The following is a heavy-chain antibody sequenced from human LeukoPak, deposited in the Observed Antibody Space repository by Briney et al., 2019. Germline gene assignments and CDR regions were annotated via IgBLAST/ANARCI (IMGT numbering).Heavy chain of an antibody. J-gene: IGHJ4*02. Sequence: SETLSLTCAVYGGSFSGYYWSWIRQPPGKGLEWIGEINHSGSTNYNPSLKSRVTISVDTSKNQFSLKLSSVTAADTAVYYCASYHTTGYVDYWGQGTLVTVSS. CDR2: INHSGST. V-gene: IGHV4-34*01. D-gene: IGHD1-1*01. CDR3: ASYHTTGYVDY. CDR1: GGSFSGYY.